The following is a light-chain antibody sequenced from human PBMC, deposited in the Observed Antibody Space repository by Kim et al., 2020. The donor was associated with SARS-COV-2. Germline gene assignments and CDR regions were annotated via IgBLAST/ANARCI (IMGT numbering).Light chain of an antibody. J-gene: IGLJ3*02. CDR2: DVS. CDR1: SSDFGGYNY. Sequence: GQSSTISCTGTSSDFGGYNYVSWYQQHPGKAPKVMIYDVSKRPSGVSNRFSGSKSGNTASLTISGLQAEDEADYYCSSYTTSSTWVFGGGTKLTVL. V-gene: IGLV2-14*04. CDR3: SSYTTSSTWV.